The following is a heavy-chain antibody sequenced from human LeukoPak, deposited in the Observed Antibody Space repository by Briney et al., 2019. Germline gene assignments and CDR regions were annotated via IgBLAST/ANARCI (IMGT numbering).Heavy chain of an antibody. J-gene: IGHJ4*02. CDR1: GFTFSDYA. CDR3: AKRHSYDSSGRTYYFDY. CDR2: INNGGGYT. D-gene: IGHD3-22*01. V-gene: IGHV3-23*01. Sequence: GGSLRLSCAASGFTFSDYAMTWVRQAPGKGLEWVSAINNGGGYTYYADSVKGRFTISRDNSKNTLYLQMNSLRADDTAVYYRAKRHSYDSSGRTYYFDYWGQGTLVTVSS.